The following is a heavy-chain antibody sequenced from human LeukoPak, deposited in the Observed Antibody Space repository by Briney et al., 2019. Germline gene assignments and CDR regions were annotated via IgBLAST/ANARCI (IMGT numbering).Heavy chain of an antibody. CDR1: GYTFIDYY. Sequence: ASVMVSCKASGYTFIDYYIHWVRQAPGHGPEWMGIINPRGGSTDYSQKFQGRITMTSDTSTSTVYMELSSLRSDDTAVYFCARVGSAAATADYWGQGTLVTVSS. CDR3: ARVGSAAATADY. D-gene: IGHD6-25*01. V-gene: IGHV1-46*01. J-gene: IGHJ4*01. CDR2: INPRGGST.